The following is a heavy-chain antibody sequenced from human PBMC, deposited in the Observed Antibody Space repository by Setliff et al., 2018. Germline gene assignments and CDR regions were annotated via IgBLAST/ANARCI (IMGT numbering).Heavy chain of an antibody. D-gene: IGHD6-13*01. CDR3: VRESRSTWYRRDF. Sequence: PSETLSLTCAAYGGSFNVYFWSWIRRPPGKGLEWIGSTYYNGTAYYNPSLQSRVAISVDTSKNYFSLDVSSVTAADTAVYYCVRESRSTWYRRDFWGQGTLVTVSS. CDR1: GGSFNVYF. J-gene: IGHJ4*02. V-gene: IGHV4-34*01. CDR2: TYYNGTA.